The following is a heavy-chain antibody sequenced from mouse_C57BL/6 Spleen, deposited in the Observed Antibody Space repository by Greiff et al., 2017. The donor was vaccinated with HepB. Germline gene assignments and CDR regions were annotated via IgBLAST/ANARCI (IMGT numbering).Heavy chain of an antibody. CDR1: GFTFSDYG. D-gene: IGHD4-1*01. V-gene: IGHV5-17*01. J-gene: IGHJ4*01. Sequence: EVHLVESGGGLVKPGGSLKLSCAASGFTFSDYGMHWVRQAPEKGLEWVAYISSGSSTIYYADTVKGRFTISRDNAKNTLFLQMTSLRSEDTAMYYCASRTGTFYAMDYWGQGTSVTVSS. CDR3: ASRTGTFYAMDY. CDR2: ISSGSSTI.